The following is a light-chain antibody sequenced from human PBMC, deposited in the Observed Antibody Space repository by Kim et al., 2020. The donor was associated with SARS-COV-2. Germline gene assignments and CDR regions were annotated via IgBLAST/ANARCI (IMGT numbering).Light chain of an antibody. CDR1: QSISSW. Sequence: ASIGDRVTITCRDSQSISSWLAWYRQKPGKAPKLLVYKATGLETGDPARFSGRGSGTQFTLSINNQQTDDFATYYCQQYSSYPYTFGQGTKLEI. V-gene: IGKV1-5*03. J-gene: IGKJ2*01. CDR3: QQYSSYPYT. CDR2: KAT.